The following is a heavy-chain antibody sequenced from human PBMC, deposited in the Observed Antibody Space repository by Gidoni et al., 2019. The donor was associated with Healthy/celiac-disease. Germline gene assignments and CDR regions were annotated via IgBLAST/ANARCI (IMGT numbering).Heavy chain of an antibody. V-gene: IGHV3-23*01. J-gene: IGHJ5*02. CDR3: AKDLGIAVAGTNWFDP. CDR2: ISGRGGST. CDR1: GFTFSRSA. D-gene: IGHD6-19*01. Sequence: EVQLLESGGGLVQPGGSLRLSGAASGFTFSRSAMSWVRRAPGKGLEWVSAISGRGGSTYYADSVKCRFTISRDNSKNTRYLQMNSLRAEDTAVYYCAKDLGIAVAGTNWFDPWGQGTLVTVSS.